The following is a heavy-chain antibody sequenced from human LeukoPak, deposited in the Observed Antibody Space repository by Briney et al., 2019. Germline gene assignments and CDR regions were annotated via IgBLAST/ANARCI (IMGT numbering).Heavy chain of an antibody. CDR2: IYSGGGT. CDR3: ARDSGIAVAGNGVGY. D-gene: IGHD6-19*01. V-gene: IGHV3-66*01. CDR1: GFTVSSNY. J-gene: IGHJ4*02. Sequence: GGSLRLSCAASGFTVSSNYMSWVRQAPGKGLEWVSVIYSGGGTYYADSVKGRFTISRDNSKNTLYLQMNSLRAEDTAVYYCARDSGIAVAGNGVGYWGQGTLVTVSS.